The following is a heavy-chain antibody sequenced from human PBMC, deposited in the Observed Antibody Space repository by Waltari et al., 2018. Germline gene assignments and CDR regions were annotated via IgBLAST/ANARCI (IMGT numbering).Heavy chain of an antibody. CDR1: GFTLSSYA. Sequence: EVQLLESGGGLVQPGGSLRLSCVASGFTLSSYAMSWVRQVPGKGLEWVSASGSDGRTYDADSVKGRFTISRDNSKNTLYLQMNSLRAEDTAVYYCAKEVWQQLVKMVGWFDPWGQGTLVTVSS. J-gene: IGHJ5*02. CDR2: SGSDGRT. CDR3: AKEVWQQLVKMVGWFDP. V-gene: IGHV3-23*01. D-gene: IGHD6-13*01.